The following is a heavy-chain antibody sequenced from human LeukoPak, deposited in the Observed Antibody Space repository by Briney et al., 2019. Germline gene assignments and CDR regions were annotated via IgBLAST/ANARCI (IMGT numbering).Heavy chain of an antibody. V-gene: IGHV4-30-4*01. J-gene: IGHJ6*04. CDR3: ARDVVRGVTPSHYYYYGMDV. CDR2: IYYSGST. Sequence: PSQTLSLTCTVSGGSISSGDYYWSWIRQPPGKGLEWIGYIYYSGSTYYNPSLKSRVTMSVDTSKNQFSLKLSSVTAADTAVYYCARDVVRGVTPSHYYYYGMDVWGKGTTVTVSS. D-gene: IGHD3-10*01. CDR1: GGSISSGDYY.